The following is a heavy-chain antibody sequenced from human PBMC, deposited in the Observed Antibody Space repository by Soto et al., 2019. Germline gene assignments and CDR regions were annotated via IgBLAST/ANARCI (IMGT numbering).Heavy chain of an antibody. CDR2: IYWDDDK. J-gene: IGHJ4*02. CDR3: AHLHVYRLSRYTVNGNFDY. D-gene: IGHD6-13*01. Sequence: QITLKESGPTLVKPTQTLTLTCTFSGFSLSTSEMGVGWIRQPPGKALEWLALIYWDDDKRYSPSLKSRLTITKDTSKNQVVLTMTNMYPVDSATYYCAHLHVYRLSRYTVNGNFDYWGQGTLVTVSS. V-gene: IGHV2-5*02. CDR1: GFSLSTSEMG.